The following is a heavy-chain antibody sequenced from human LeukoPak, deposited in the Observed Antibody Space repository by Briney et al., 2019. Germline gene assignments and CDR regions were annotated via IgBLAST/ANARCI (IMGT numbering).Heavy chain of an antibody. V-gene: IGHV3-48*01. J-gene: IGHJ4*02. Sequence: GGSLRLSCAASGFTFSSYSMNWVRQAPGKGLEWVSYISSSSSTIYYADSVKGRFTISRDNAKNSLYLQMNSLRAEDTAVYYCALAVADTDFDYWGQGTLVTVSS. CDR2: ISSSSSTI. CDR1: GFTFSSYS. CDR3: ALAVADTDFDY. D-gene: IGHD6-19*01.